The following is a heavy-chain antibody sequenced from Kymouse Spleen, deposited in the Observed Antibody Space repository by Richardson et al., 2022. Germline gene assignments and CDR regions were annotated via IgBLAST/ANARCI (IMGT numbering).Heavy chain of an antibody. Sequence: QLQLQESGPGLVKPSETLSLTCTVSGGSISSSSYYWGWIRQPPGKGLEWIGSIYYSGSTYYNPSLKSRVTISVDTSKNQFSLKLSSVTAADTAVYYCARQGYYYGSGSSLYNWFDPWGQGTLVTVSS. CDR2: IYYSGST. CDR3: ARQGYYYGSGSSLYNWFDP. CDR1: GGSISSSSYY. D-gene: IGHD3-10*01. V-gene: IGHV4-39*01. J-gene: IGHJ5*02.